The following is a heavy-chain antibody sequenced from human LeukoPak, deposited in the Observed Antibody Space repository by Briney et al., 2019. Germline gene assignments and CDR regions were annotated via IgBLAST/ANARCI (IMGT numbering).Heavy chain of an antibody. CDR3: ATLRGSSGWYDY. J-gene: IGHJ4*02. Sequence: SETLSLTCTVSGASISSYYWSWIRQPRGKGLEWIGFIYYTGSTNYNPSLKSRVTISLDTSKNQFSLKLSSVTAADTAVYYCATLRGSSGWYDYWGQGTLVTVSS. CDR1: GASISSYY. V-gene: IGHV4-59*08. D-gene: IGHD6-19*01. CDR2: IYYTGST.